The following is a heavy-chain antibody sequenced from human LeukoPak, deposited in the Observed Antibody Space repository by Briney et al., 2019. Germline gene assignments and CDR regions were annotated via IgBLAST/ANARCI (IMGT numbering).Heavy chain of an antibody. V-gene: IGHV3-15*01. Sequence: PGGSLRLSCAASGFIFSNAWMSWVRQATGKGLEWVGRIKSKTEGGITDYDTPVKGRCTISRDDSKNTLYLQMNSLKTEDTAAYYCTTDSHKLYYDILTGYYYAFDIWGQGTMVTVSS. J-gene: IGHJ3*02. D-gene: IGHD3-9*01. CDR1: GFIFSNAW. CDR2: IKSKTEGGIT. CDR3: TTDSHKLYYDILTGYYYAFDI.